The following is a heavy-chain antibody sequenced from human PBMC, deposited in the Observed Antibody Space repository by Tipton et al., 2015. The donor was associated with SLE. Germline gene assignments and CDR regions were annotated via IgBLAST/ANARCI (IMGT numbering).Heavy chain of an antibody. CDR3: ARDGPSGSYGY. CDR1: GFTVSSNY. V-gene: IGHV3-53*05. D-gene: IGHD1-26*01. CDR2: IYSGGST. Sequence: GSLRLSCAASGFTVSSNYMSWVRQAPGKGLEWVSVIYSGGSTYYADSVKGRFTISRDKSKSTLYLQMNSLRAEDTAVYYCARDGPSGSYGYWGQGTLVTVSS. J-gene: IGHJ4*02.